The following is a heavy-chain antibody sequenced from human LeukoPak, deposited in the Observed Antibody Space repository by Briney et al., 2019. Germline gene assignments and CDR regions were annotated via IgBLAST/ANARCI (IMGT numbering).Heavy chain of an antibody. CDR3: ARGFGRGYYGSGSYPIFPLDY. Sequence: PSETLSLTCTVSGGSISSGGYYWSWIRQPPGKGLEWIGYIYHSGSTYYNPSLKSRVTISVDTSTNQFSLKLSSVTAADTAVYYCARGFGRGYYGSGSYPIFPLDYWGQGTLVTVSS. J-gene: IGHJ4*02. CDR1: GGSISSGGYY. V-gene: IGHV4-30-2*01. D-gene: IGHD3-10*01. CDR2: IYHSGST.